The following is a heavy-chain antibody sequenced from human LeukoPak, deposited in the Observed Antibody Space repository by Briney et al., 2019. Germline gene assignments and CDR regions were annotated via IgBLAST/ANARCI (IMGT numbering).Heavy chain of an antibody. V-gene: IGHV3-13*01. CDR2: IGTAGDI. D-gene: IGHD3-9*01. Sequence: GGSLRLSCAASGFTFSNYDMHWVRQATGKGLEWVSGIGTAGDIYYPGSVKGRFTISRDNAKNSLFLQMNSLRAEDTAVYYCAKDFYGARWKYYDILTGPRNWFDPWGQGTLVTVSS. CDR1: GFTFSNYD. CDR3: AKDFYGARWKYYDILTGPRNWFDP. J-gene: IGHJ5*02.